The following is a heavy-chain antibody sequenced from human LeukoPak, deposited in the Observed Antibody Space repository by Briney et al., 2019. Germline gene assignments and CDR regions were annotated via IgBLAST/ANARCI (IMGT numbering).Heavy chain of an antibody. Sequence: GGSLRLSCAASGFIFSNYWMSWVRQAPGKGLEWVANIKEDGSDKYYVDSVKGRFTISRDNAKNSLYLQMNSLRAEDTAVYYCARGTLNIPGEHGAFDYWGQGTLVTVSS. CDR2: IKEDGSDK. J-gene: IGHJ4*02. D-gene: IGHD1-14*01. V-gene: IGHV3-7*01. CDR1: GFIFSNYW. CDR3: ARGTLNIPGEHGAFDY.